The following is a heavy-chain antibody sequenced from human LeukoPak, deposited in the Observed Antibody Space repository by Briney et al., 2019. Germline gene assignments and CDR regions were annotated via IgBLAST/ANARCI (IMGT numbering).Heavy chain of an antibody. J-gene: IGHJ4*02. CDR2: ISSSGSAI. CDR3: VRVKGSYFDY. CDR1: GFPLSSYS. V-gene: IGHV3-48*01. D-gene: IGHD2-15*01. Sequence: PGGSLRLSCAASGFPLSSYSINWVRQAPGKGLEWVSYISSSGSAIYYVDSVKGRFTVSRDNAKNPLFLQMNSPRVEDTAVYYCVRVKGSYFDYWGQGALVTVSS.